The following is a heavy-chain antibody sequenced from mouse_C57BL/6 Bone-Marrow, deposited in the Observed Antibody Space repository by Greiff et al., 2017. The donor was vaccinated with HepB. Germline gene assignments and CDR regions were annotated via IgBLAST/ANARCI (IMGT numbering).Heavy chain of an antibody. Sequence: QVTLKVSGPGILQPSQTLSLTCSFSGFSLSTFGMGVGWIRQPSGKGLEWLAHIWWGDDKYYNPALKSRQIISKDTSKNPVVLKIANVDNADTSTSYCDRIACYYGSSYYWYFDVWGTGTAVTVSS. CDR3: DRIACYYGSSYYWYFDV. D-gene: IGHD1-1*01. J-gene: IGHJ1*03. V-gene: IGHV8-8*01. CDR1: GFSLSTFGMG. CDR2: IWWGDDK.